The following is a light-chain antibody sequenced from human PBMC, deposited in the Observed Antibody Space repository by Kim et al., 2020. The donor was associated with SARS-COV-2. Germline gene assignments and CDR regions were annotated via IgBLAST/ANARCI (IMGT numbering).Light chain of an antibody. CDR2: GAS. CDR3: QQYGSSPPWT. CDR1: QSVISNY. V-gene: IGKV3-20*01. Sequence: PGVRATLSCRASQSVISNYLACYLHKPGQAPRLLIYGASSRATGMPDRFSGSGSGTDFTLTISRLGPEDFAVYYCQQYGSSPPWTFGQGTKVDIK. J-gene: IGKJ1*01.